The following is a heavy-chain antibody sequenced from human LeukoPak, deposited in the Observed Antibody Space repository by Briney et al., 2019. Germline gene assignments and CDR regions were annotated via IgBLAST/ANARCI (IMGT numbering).Heavy chain of an antibody. CDR1: GFTFSSYA. D-gene: IGHD6-19*01. Sequence: GGSLRLSCAASGFTFSSYAMSWVRQAPGKGLEWVSAISGSGGSTYYADSVKGRFTISRDNSKNTLYLQMNSLRAEDTAVYYCAKETGYSSGGYSFFDYWGQGTLVTVSS. J-gene: IGHJ4*02. CDR3: AKETGYSSGGYSFFDY. CDR2: ISGSGGST. V-gene: IGHV3-23*01.